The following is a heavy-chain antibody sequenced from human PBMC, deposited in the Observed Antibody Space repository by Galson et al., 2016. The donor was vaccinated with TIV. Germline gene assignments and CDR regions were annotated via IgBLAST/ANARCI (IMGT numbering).Heavy chain of an antibody. V-gene: IGHV3-53*05. CDR2: IYTDGRA. D-gene: IGHD2-21*01. CDR1: GFTVRSNY. Sequence: LRLSCAASGFTVRSNYMSWVRQPPGKGLEWVSVIYTDGRAYYADSAKGRFTISTDNSKNTLYLQMNSLRSEDTAIYYCARVLGRDWAYGMDVWGQGTTVTVSS. CDR3: ARVLGRDWAYGMDV. J-gene: IGHJ6*02.